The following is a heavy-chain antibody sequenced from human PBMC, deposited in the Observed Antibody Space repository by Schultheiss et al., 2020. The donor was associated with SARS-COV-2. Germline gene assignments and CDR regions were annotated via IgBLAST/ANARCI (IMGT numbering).Heavy chain of an antibody. J-gene: IGHJ4*02. Sequence: GGSLRLSCAASGFTVSSNYMSWVRQAPGKGLEWVAVIWYDGSNKYYADSVKGRFTISRDNSKNTLYLQMNSLRAEDTAVYYCARAMDIVATMLDYWGQGTLVTVSS. CDR3: ARAMDIVATMLDY. V-gene: IGHV3-33*08. D-gene: IGHD5-12*01. CDR2: IWYDGSNK. CDR1: GFTVSSNY.